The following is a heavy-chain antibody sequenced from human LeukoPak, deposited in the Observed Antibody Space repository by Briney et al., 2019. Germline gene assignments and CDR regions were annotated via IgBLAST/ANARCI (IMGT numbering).Heavy chain of an antibody. J-gene: IGHJ4*02. CDR1: RRSFVGYY. CDR3: ASTERCITPCPLDF. CDR2: INHSGST. Sequence: PSETLSLTRSVYRRSFVGYYCSSVRQPPGKGLEWIGEINHSGSTNYNPSLKSRVTISLDTSTTQFSLMLRSVTDADTAVYYYASTERCITPCPLDFWGQGTLVTVSS. V-gene: IGHV4-34*01. D-gene: IGHD1-14*01.